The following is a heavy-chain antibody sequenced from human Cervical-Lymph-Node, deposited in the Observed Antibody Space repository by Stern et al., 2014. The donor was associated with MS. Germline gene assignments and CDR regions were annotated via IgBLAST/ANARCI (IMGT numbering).Heavy chain of an antibody. J-gene: IGHJ3*02. V-gene: IGHV4-59*12. Sequence: QVQLQESGPGLVKPSETLSLTCIVSGGSIRGYYWSWIRQPPVKGLEWIGYVSYSGSTNYTPSLMSRVTISVDTSQNQFSLKLSSVTAADTAVYYCARKLNRGSYYDVFDIWGQGTMV. D-gene: IGHD1-26*01. CDR1: GGSIRGYY. CDR2: VSYSGST. CDR3: ARKLNRGSYYDVFDI.